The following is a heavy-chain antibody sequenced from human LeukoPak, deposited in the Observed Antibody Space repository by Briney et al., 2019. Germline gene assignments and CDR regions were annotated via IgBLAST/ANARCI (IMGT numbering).Heavy chain of an antibody. CDR2: INSDGSST. V-gene: IGHV3-74*01. CDR1: GFTFRTFR. D-gene: IGHD1-14*01. Sequence: PGGSLRLPCAASGFTFRTFRMHWVRQTPGKGLVWVSHINSDGSSTNYADSVKGRFTISRDNAKNTLYLQMNSLRAEDTAVYYCARGILGNHNDYWGQGTLVTVSS. CDR3: ARGILGNHNDY. J-gene: IGHJ4*02.